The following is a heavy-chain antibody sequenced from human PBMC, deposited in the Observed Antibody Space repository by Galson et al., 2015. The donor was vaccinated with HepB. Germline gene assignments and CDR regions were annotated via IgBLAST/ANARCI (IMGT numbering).Heavy chain of an antibody. CDR1: GFTFSSYG. CDR2: ISYDGSNK. D-gene: IGHD5-24*01. V-gene: IGHV3-30*18. CDR3: AKAHGYNLDY. Sequence: SLRLSCAASGFTFSSYGMHWVRQAPGKGLEWVAVISYDGSNKYYADSVKGRFTISRDNSKNTLYLQMNSLRAEDTAVYYCAKAHGYNLDYWGQGTLVTVSS. J-gene: IGHJ4*02.